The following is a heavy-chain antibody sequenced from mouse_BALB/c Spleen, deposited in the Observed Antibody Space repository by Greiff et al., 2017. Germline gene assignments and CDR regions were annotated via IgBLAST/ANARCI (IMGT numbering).Heavy chain of an antibody. J-gene: IGHJ3*01. CDR1: GYTFTSYW. V-gene: IGHV1S22*01. D-gene: IGHD1-2*01. Sequence: LQHPGSELVRPGASVKLSCKASGYTFTSYWMHWVKQRPGQGLEWIGNIYPGSGSTNYDEKFKSKATLTVDTSSSTAYMQLSSLTSEDSAVYYCTRSGLLRLQTWFAYWGQGTLVTVSA. CDR3: TRSGLLRLQTWFAY. CDR2: IYPGSGST.